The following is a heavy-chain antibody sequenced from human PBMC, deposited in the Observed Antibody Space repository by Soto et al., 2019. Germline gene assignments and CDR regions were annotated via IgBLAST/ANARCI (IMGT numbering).Heavy chain of an antibody. CDR1: LFIVSDNY. J-gene: IGHJ4*02. Sequence: EVRLVQSGGGLVQPGGSLRLSCAASLFIVSDNYMSWVRQAPGKGLEWVSLIYSGGGTDYAESVKGRFTISRDNSKNTLYLQMHSLKAEDTGIYYCATRMTTAPYWGQGTGVNVSS. CDR3: ATRMTTAPY. CDR2: IYSGGGT. V-gene: IGHV3-66*01. D-gene: IGHD4-17*01.